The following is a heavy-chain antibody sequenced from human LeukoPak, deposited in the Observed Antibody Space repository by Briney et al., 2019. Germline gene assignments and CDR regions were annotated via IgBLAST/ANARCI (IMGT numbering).Heavy chain of an antibody. CDR2: IYHSGST. D-gene: IGHD2-8*01. V-gene: IGHV4-4*02. CDR1: GGSISSSNW. CDR3: AREIVLMLYARTSYYFDY. J-gene: IGHJ4*02. Sequence: KPSGTLSLTCAVSGGSISSSNWWSWVRQPPGKGLEWIGEIYHSGSTNYNPSLKSRVTISVDKSKNQFSLKLSSVTAADTAVYYCAREIVLMLYARTSYYFDYWGQGTLVTVSS.